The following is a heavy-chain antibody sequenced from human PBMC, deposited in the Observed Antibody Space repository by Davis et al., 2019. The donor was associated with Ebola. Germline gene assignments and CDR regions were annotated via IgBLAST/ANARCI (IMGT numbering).Heavy chain of an antibody. V-gene: IGHV4-61*05. D-gene: IGHD3-22*01. CDR3: ARLGYYDNDWYFDL. CDR1: GGSISRSSYY. Sequence: ESLKISCTVSGGSISRSSYYWSWIRQPPGKGLEWIGYIYYSGSTNYNPSLKSRVTISVDTSKNQFSLKLSSVTAADTAVYYCARLGYYDNDWYFDLWGRGTLVTVSS. J-gene: IGHJ2*01. CDR2: IYYSGST.